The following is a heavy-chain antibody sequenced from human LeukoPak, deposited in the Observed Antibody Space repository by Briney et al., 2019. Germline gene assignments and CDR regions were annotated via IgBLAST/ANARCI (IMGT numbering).Heavy chain of an antibody. Sequence: GGSLRLSCAASGFTFSSYEMNWVRQAPGKGLEWVSYISSSGSTIYYADSVKGRFTISRDNAKNTLYLQMNSLRAEDTAVYYCAKDFWSDYYSGYFDYWGQGTLVTVSS. J-gene: IGHJ4*02. CDR1: GFTFSSYE. CDR2: ISSSGSTI. CDR3: AKDFWSDYYSGYFDY. D-gene: IGHD3-3*01. V-gene: IGHV3-48*03.